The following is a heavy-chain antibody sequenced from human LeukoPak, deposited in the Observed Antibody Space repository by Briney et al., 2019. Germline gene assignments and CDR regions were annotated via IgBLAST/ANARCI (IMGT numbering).Heavy chain of an antibody. CDR1: GGTFSSYA. V-gene: IGHV1-69*05. CDR3: ARDGGYCSSTSCSSWFDP. J-gene: IGHJ5*02. Sequence: SVKVSCKASGGTFSSYAISWVRQAPGQGREWMGGIIPIFGTGNYAQKFQGRVTITKDDSTSTAYMALSSLRSEDTAVYSCARDGGYCSSTSCSSWFDPWGQGTLVTVS. CDR2: IIPIFGTG. D-gene: IGHD2-2*01.